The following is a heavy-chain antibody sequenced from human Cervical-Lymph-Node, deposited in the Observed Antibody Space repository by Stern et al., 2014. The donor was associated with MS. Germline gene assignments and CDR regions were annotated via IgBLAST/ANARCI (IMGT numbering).Heavy chain of an antibody. J-gene: IGHJ4*02. CDR1: GFTFSRYV. Sequence: VQMVESVGSLVQPGGSLRLSCGASGFTFSRYVMTWVRQATGKGLEWVSSISGSGGSTNYVDSVKGRFTISRDNSKNKVYLRMNSLRAEDTATYYCAKTSIGRYCLDYWGQGTLVTVSS. CDR3: AKTSIGRYCLDY. CDR2: ISGSGGST. D-gene: IGHD1-26*01. V-gene: IGHV3-23*04.